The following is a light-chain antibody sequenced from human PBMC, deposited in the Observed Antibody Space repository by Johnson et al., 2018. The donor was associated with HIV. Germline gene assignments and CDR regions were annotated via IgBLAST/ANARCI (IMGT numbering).Light chain of an antibody. J-gene: IGLJ1*01. CDR2: DNN. V-gene: IGLV1-51*01. CDR1: SSNIGNNY. CDR3: GTWDSSLTVYV. Sequence: QSVLTQPPSVSAAPGQKVTISCSGSSSNIGNNYVSWYQQLPGMGPKLLIYDNNERPSGIPDRFSGSKSGTSATLGITGLQTGDEADYYCGTWDSSLTVYVFGTGTKVTVL.